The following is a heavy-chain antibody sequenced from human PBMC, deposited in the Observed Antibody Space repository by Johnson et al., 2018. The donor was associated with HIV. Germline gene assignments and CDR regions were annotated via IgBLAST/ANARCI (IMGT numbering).Heavy chain of an antibody. J-gene: IGHJ3*02. D-gene: IGHD3-9*01. V-gene: IGHV3-11*01. CDR2: ISSSGSTI. CDR3: ARRYFDWLDAFDI. CDR1: GFTFSDYY. Sequence: QVQLVESGGGVVQPGRSLRLSCAASGFTFSDYYMSWIRQAPGKGLEWVSYISSSGSTIYYADSVKGRFTISRDNAKNSLYLQMNSLRAEDTALYYCARRYFDWLDAFDIWGQGTMVTVSS.